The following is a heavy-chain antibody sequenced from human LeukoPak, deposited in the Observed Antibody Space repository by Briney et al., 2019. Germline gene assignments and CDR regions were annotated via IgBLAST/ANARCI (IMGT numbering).Heavy chain of an antibody. CDR3: AGEGCRGGGFDY. V-gene: IGHV4-39*07. CDR2: IYYTGTT. CDR1: GGSISSSNYF. D-gene: IGHD1-26*01. J-gene: IGHJ4*02. Sequence: SETLSLTCTVSGGSISSSNYFWGWIRQPPGKGLEWIGNIYYTGTTYYSPSLKSRVTISLDMSKNQFSLKLTSVTAADTALYYCAGEGCRGGGFDYWGQGTLVTVSS.